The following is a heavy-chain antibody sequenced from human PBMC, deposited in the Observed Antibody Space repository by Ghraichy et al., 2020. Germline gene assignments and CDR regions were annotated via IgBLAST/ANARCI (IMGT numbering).Heavy chain of an antibody. CDR3: ARQPHMIVVVITAYYFDY. D-gene: IGHD3-22*01. J-gene: IGHJ4*02. CDR1: GGSISSSSYY. CDR2: IYYSGST. Sequence: SETLSLTCTVSGGSISSSSYYWGWIRQPPGKGLEWIGSIYYSGSTYYNPSLKSRVTISVDTSKNQFSLKLSSVTAADTAVYYCARQPHMIVVVITAYYFDYWGQGTLVTVSS. V-gene: IGHV4-39*07.